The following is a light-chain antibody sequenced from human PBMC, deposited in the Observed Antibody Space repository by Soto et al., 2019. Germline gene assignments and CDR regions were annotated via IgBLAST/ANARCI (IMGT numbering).Light chain of an antibody. CDR3: QQYNSYSVT. V-gene: IGKV1-5*03. CDR2: KAS. Sequence: DIQMTQSPSTLSASVGDRVTITCWASQSISSRLAWYQQKPRKAPKLLIYKASSLESGVPSRFSGSASGTEFTLTISSLQPDDSATYYCQQYNSYSVTFGQGTRLEIK. J-gene: IGKJ5*01. CDR1: QSISSR.